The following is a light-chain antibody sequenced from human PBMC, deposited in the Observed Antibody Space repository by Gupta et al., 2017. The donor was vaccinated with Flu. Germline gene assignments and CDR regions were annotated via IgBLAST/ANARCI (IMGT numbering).Light chain of an antibody. V-gene: IGKV1-39*01. J-gene: IGKJ2*03. CDR1: QSISSY. CDR2: AAS. CDR3: QQSYSTPRS. Sequence: DSQMPPSPSSLSASVGDRVTITCRASQSISSYLNWYQQKPGKAPKLLIYAASSLQSGVPSRFSGSGSGTDFTLTISSLQPEDFATYYCQQSYSTPRSFGQGTKLEIK.